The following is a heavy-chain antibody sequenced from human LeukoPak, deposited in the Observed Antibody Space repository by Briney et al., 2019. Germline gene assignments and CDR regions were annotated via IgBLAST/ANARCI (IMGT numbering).Heavy chain of an antibody. CDR1: GDSVSSNSAA. CDR3: ARWIHSLGYFDL. CDR2: TYYRSKWYN. V-gene: IGHV6-1*01. D-gene: IGHD2-2*03. J-gene: IGHJ2*01. Sequence: SQTLSLTFAISGDSVSSNSAAWNWIRQSPSRGLEWLGRTYYRSKWYNDYAVSVKSRIIINPDTSKNQFSLQLNSLTPEDTAVYYCARWIHSLGYFDLWGRGTLVTVSS.